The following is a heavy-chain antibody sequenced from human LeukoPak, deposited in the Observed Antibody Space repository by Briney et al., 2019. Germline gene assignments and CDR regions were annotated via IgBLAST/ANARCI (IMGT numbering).Heavy chain of an antibody. CDR3: ARIPSYYDFWSGYYTFNWFDP. D-gene: IGHD3-3*01. Sequence: PSETLSLTCTVSGGSISSGDYYWSWIRQPPGKGLEWIGYIYYSGTTYYNPSLKSRVTISVDTSKNQFSLKLSSVTAADTAVYYCARIPSYYDFWSGYYTFNWFDPWGQGTLVTVSS. V-gene: IGHV4-30-4*08. CDR1: GGSISSGDYY. CDR2: IYYSGTT. J-gene: IGHJ5*02.